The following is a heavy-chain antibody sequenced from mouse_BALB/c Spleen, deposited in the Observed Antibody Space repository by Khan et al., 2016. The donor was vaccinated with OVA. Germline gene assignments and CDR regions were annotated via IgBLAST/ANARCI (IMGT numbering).Heavy chain of an antibody. CDR1: GYTFTSYV. V-gene: IGHV1S136*01. J-gene: IGHJ3*01. Sequence: VQLKQSGPELVKPGASVKMSCKASGYTFTSYVMHWVKQKPGQGLEWIGYIYPFNDATKFNEKFNGKVTLTSDKSSRTAYMELSNLTSEDSAVYSCAPVGSYYESFVHGGQGTLVTVSA. D-gene: IGHD1-1*01. CDR3: APVGSYYESFVH. CDR2: IYPFNDAT.